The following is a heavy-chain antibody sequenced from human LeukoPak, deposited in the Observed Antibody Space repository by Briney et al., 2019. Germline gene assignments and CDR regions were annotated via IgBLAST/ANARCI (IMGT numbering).Heavy chain of an antibody. CDR3: TTLGYHLDS. Sequence: GGSLRLSCAASGFAFSAYEMNWVRQAPGKGLEWVSYIAGSDTTTYYADSVRGRFTISRDNAKSSLYLQMNSLRAEDTALYYCTTLGYHLDSWGQGTLVTVSS. CDR2: IAGSDTTT. D-gene: IGHD3-22*01. CDR1: GFAFSAYE. V-gene: IGHV3-48*03. J-gene: IGHJ4*02.